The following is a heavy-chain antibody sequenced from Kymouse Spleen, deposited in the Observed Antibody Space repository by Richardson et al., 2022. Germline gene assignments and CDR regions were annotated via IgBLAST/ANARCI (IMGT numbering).Heavy chain of an antibody. D-gene: IGHD1-1*01,IGHD1-20*01,IGHD1-7*01. V-gene: IGHV3-33*01. J-gene: IGHJ6*02. CDR2: IWYDGSNK. CDR3: AREGGGLEPLLYYYYGMDV. Sequence: QVQLVESGGGVVQPGRSLRLSCAASGFTFSSYGMHWVRQAPGKGLEWVAVIWYDGSNKYYADSVKGRFTISRDNSKNTLYLQMNSLRAEDTAVYYCAREGGGLEPLLYYYYGMDVWGQGTTVTVSS. CDR1: GFTFSSYG.